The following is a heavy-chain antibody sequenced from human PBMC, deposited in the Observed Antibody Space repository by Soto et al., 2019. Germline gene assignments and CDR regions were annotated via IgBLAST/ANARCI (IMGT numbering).Heavy chain of an antibody. CDR1: GYTFTSYD. J-gene: IGHJ6*02. D-gene: IGHD6-13*01. CDR2: MNPNSGNT. CDR3: ARDQVVAAAGTSYYYGMDV. Sequence: GASVKVSCKASGYTFTSYDINWVRQATGQGLEWMGWMNPNSGNTGYAQKFQGRVTMTRNTSISTAYMELSSLRSEDTAVYYCARDQVVAAAGTSYYYGMDVWGQGTTVTASS. V-gene: IGHV1-8*01.